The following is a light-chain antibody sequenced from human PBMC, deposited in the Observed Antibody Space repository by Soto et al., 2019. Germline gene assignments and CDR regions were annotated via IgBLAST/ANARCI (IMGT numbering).Light chain of an antibody. J-gene: IGKJ1*01. CDR1: QGITNY. Sequence: DVQMTQSPSSLSASVGDRVTLTCRASQGITNYLAWYQQKPGKVPRLLIYGASTLQSGVRSRFSGSGSGPYFTLTIDSLQPEDVATYYCQKYNSAHSYSFGHGTKVEIK. CDR2: GAS. V-gene: IGKV1-27*01. CDR3: QKYNSAHSYS.